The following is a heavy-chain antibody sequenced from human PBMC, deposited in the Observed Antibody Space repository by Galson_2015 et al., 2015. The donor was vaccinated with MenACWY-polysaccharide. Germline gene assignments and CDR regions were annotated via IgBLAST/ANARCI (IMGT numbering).Heavy chain of an antibody. Sequence: ETLSLTCTVSRGSIYSYYWSWIRQPPGKGLEWIGDTNHGGTTYYNPSLQSRVTISIDTSRKQFSLNLTSVTAADTAIYYCVRGYHRAFSSPQFCYWGQGTLVTVSS. D-gene: IGHD1-14*01. V-gene: IGHV4-34*01. J-gene: IGHJ4*02. CDR2: TNHGGTT. CDR3: VRGYHRAFSSPQFCY. CDR1: RGSIYSYY.